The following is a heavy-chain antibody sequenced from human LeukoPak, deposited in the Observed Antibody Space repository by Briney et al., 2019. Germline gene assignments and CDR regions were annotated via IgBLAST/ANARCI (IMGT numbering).Heavy chain of an antibody. CDR1: GFTFSSYS. CDR2: ISSSSTI. D-gene: IGHD3-3*01. CDR3: APHIGDFWSGYYHFDY. J-gene: IGHJ4*02. V-gene: IGHV3-48*01. Sequence: GGSLRLSCAASGFTFSSYSMNWVRQAPGKGLGWVSYISSSSTIYYADSVKGRFTISRDNAKNSLYLQMNSLRAEDTAVYYCAPHIGDFWSGYYHFDYWGQGTLVTVSS.